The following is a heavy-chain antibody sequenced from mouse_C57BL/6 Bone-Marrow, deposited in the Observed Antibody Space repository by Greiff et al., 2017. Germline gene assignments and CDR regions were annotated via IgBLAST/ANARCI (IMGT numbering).Heavy chain of an antibody. Sequence: EVKVVEPGGGLVKPGGSLKLSCEASGYTFSDYGMHWVRQAPEKGLEWVAYIRSGSSTTYYDDKVKGRFTISIDNAKNTLFLQMTSLRSEDTAVYYCARGSNYVAWFAYWGQGTMVTVSA. J-gene: IGHJ3*01. D-gene: IGHD2-5*01. CDR1: GYTFSDYG. CDR3: ARGSNYVAWFAY. V-gene: IGHV5-17*01. CDR2: IRSGSSTT.